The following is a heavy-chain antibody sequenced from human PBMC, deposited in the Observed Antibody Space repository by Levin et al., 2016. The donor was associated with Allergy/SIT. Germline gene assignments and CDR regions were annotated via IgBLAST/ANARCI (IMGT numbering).Heavy chain of an antibody. CDR2: ISYDGSNK. V-gene: IGHV3-30*04. CDR3: AREYGRVVPAAIHYGMDV. CDR1: GFTFSSYA. J-gene: IGHJ6*02. D-gene: IGHD2-2*02. Sequence: GGSLRLSCAASGFTFSSYAMHWVRQAPGKGLEWVAVISYDGSNKYYADSVKGRFTISRDNSKNTLYLQMNSLRAEDTAVYYCAREYGRVVPAAIHYGMDVWGQGTTVTVSS.